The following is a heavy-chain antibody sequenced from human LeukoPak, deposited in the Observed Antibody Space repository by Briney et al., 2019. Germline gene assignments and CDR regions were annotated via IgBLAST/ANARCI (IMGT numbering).Heavy chain of an antibody. CDR2: ISYDGSNK. CDR3: ARDRFGVRGVLDY. J-gene: IGHJ4*02. D-gene: IGHD3-10*01. V-gene: IGHV3-30*04. Sequence: QSGGSLRLFCAASGFTFSSYAMSWVRQAPGKGLEWVAVISYDGSNKYYADSVKGRFTISRDNSKNTLYLQMNSLRAEDTAVYYCARDRFGVRGVLDYWGQGTLVTVSS. CDR1: GFTFSSYA.